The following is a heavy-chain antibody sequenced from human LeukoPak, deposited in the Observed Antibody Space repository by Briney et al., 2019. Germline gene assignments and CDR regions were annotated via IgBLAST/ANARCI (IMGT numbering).Heavy chain of an antibody. CDR1: GYTFTSYY. D-gene: IGHD2-2*01. CDR3: ARDGLVVVPAALYYYYYYMDV. CDR2: INPSGGST. J-gene: IGHJ6*03. V-gene: IGHV1-46*01. Sequence: ASVKVSCKASGYTFTSYYMHWVRQAPGQGLEWMGIINPSGGSTSYAQKFQGRVTMTRDTSTSTVYMELSSLRSEDTAVYYCARDGLVVVPAALYYYYYYMDVWGKGTTVTVSS.